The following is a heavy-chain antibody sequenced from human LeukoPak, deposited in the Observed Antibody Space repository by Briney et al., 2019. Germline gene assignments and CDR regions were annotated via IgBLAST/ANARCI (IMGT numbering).Heavy chain of an antibody. V-gene: IGHV3-74*01. CDR2: INTNGSPT. D-gene: IGHD3-10*01. CDR3: AGDLISGSGSLGY. J-gene: IGHJ4*02. CDR1: GFTFRSYA. Sequence: GGSLRLSCGASGFTFRSYAMSWVRQAPGKGLVWVARINTNGSPTQYADSVKGRFTISRDNAKTTLYLQMNSLRDEDTAVYYCAGDLISGSGSLGYWGQGTLVTVSS.